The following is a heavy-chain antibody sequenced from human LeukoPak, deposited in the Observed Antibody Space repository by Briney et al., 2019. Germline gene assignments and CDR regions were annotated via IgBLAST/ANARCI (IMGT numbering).Heavy chain of an antibody. D-gene: IGHD3-9*01. CDR3: AKMIDYDILTGYYPDYYFDY. Sequence: GGSLRLSCAASGFTFSSYATSWVRQAPGKGLEWVSAISGSGGSTYYADSVKGRFTISRDNSKSTLYLQMNSLRAEDTAVYYCAKMIDYDILTGYYPDYYFDYWGQGTLVTVSS. J-gene: IGHJ4*02. V-gene: IGHV3-23*01. CDR1: GFTFSSYA. CDR2: ISGSGGST.